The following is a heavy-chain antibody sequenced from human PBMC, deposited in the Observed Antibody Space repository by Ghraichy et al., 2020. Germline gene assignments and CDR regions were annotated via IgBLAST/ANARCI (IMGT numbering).Heavy chain of an antibody. D-gene: IGHD2-15*01. CDR3: ARGPHGGYFDY. V-gene: IGHV4-4*02. CDR1: GGSISGSNW. CDR2: IYHSGST. Sequence: LSLTCAVSGGSISGSNWWSWVRRPPGKGLEWIGEIYHSGSTNYNPSLKSRVTISVDKFKNQFSLMLSSVTAADTALYYCARGPHGGYFDYWGQGTLVTVSS. J-gene: IGHJ4*02.